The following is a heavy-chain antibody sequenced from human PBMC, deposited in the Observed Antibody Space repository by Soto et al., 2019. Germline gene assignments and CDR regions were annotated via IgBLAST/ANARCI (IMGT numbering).Heavy chain of an antibody. V-gene: IGHV1-69*12. CDR3: GRGRVDSGYVPGRYCYCGMDV. CDR1: GGTFSSYA. CDR2: IIPIFGTA. J-gene: IGHJ6*02. Sequence: QVQLVQSGAEVKKPGSSVKVSCKASGGTFSSYAISWVRQAPGQGLEWMGGIIPIFGTANYAQKFQGRVTITADESTSTAYMELSSLRSEDTAVYYWGRGRVDSGYVPGRYCYCGMDVWGQGTTVTVTS. D-gene: IGHD5-12*01.